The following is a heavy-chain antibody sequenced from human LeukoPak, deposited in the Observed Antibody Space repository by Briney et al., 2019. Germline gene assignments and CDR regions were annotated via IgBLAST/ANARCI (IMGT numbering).Heavy chain of an antibody. Sequence: SQTLSLTCAISGDSVSSNSATWNWIRQSPSRGLEWLGRTYYRSKRYKYYAVSVKGRITINPVTSKNQFSLQLNSVTPEDTAVYYCARGPSYFQHWGQGTLVTVSS. CDR3: ARGPSYFQH. V-gene: IGHV6-1*01. CDR2: TYYRSKRYK. CDR1: GDSVSSNSAT. J-gene: IGHJ1*01.